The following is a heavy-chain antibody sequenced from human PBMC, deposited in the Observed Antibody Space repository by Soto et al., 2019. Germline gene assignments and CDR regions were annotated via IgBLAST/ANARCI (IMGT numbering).Heavy chain of an antibody. CDR1: GFTFSSYA. Sequence: HPGGSLRLSCAASGFTFSSYAMSWVRQAPGKGLEWVSAISGSGGSTYYADSVKGRFTISRDNSKNTLYLQMNSLRAEDTAVYYCAKDPDYYDSSGYSWSFDYWGQGTLVTVSS. J-gene: IGHJ4*02. CDR3: AKDPDYYDSSGYSWSFDY. V-gene: IGHV3-23*01. CDR2: ISGSGGST. D-gene: IGHD3-22*01.